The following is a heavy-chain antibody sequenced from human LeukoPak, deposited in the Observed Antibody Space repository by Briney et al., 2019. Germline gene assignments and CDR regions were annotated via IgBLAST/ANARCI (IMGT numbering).Heavy chain of an antibody. J-gene: IGHJ4*01. D-gene: IGHD1-26*01. Sequence: GGSLRLYFAASRFTFRNYRMQRLRQAPGKGLEWVALIYYDGSNKYFPDSVKGRFTISKDNSKNTLYLQMNSLRDEDTAVYYCARISGGSSSEWYFVYWGQGTLVTVSS. V-gene: IGHV3-33*01. CDR2: IYYDGSNK. CDR1: RFTFRNYR. CDR3: ARISGGSSSEWYFVY.